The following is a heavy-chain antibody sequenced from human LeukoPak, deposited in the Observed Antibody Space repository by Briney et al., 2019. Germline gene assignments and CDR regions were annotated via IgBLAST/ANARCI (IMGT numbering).Heavy chain of an antibody. CDR1: GYSFTSYW. J-gene: IGHJ5*02. CDR3: ARHAYCGGDCHSLNWFDP. CDR2: IYPGDSDT. V-gene: IGHV5-51*01. D-gene: IGHD2-21*02. Sequence: GESLKIPCKGSGYSFTSYWIGWVRQMPGKGLEWMGIIYPGDSDTRYSPSFQGQVTISADKSISTAYLQWSSLKASDTAMYYCARHAYCGGDCHSLNWFDPWGQGTLVTVSS.